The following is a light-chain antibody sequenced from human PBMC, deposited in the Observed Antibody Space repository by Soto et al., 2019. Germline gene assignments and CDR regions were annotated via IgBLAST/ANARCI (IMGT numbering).Light chain of an antibody. J-gene: IGKJ3*01. V-gene: IGKV3-11*01. CDR2: DAS. Sequence: EIVLTQSPGTLSLSPGERATLSCRASQSVSSYLAWYQQKPGQAPRLLIYDASNRATGIPTRFSGSGSGTDFALTISSLESEDFAVYYCQPRSNWPSFGPGTKVDIK. CDR3: QPRSNWPS. CDR1: QSVSSY.